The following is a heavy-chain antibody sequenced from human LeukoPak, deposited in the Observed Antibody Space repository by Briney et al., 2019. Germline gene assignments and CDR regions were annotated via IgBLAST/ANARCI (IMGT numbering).Heavy chain of an antibody. CDR3: ARLSSHYGDYKVDP. CDR1: GFTFSSYG. Sequence: DPGGSLRLSCAASGFTFSSYGMSWVRQAPGKGLVWVSDINFDGSSTTYADSVKGRFTMSRDNAKNTLYLQMSSVRSEDTAVYYCARLSSHYGDYKVDPWGQGTLVTVSS. CDR2: INFDGSST. D-gene: IGHD4-17*01. V-gene: IGHV3-74*01. J-gene: IGHJ5*02.